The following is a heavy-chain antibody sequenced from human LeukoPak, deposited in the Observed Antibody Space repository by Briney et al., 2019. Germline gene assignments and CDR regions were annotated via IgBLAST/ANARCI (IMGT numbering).Heavy chain of an antibody. D-gene: IGHD3-3*01. V-gene: IGHV1-69*05. CDR2: IIPIFGTA. Sequence: SVKVSCKASGGTFSSYAISWVRQAPGQGLEWMGRIIPIFGTANYAQKFQGRVTITTDESTSTAYMELSSLRSEDTAVYYCARELGIFGVVNNDYRGQGTLVTVSS. J-gene: IGHJ4*02. CDR3: ARELGIFGVVNNDY. CDR1: GGTFSSYA.